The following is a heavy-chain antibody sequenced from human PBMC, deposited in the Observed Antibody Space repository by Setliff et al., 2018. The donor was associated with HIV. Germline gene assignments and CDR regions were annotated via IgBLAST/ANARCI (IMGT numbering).Heavy chain of an antibody. J-gene: IGHJ4*02. V-gene: IGHV1-69*13. CDR3: ATDSSGLKYFDS. D-gene: IGHD1-26*01. CDR1: GGTFSSYS. CDR2: IIPIFGTA. Sequence: ASVKVSCKASGGTFSSYSINWVRQASGQGLEWMGGIIPIFGTANYAQKFQGRVTITADESTSTAYMELSSLRFEDTAVYFCATDSSGLKYFDSWGQGTLVTVSS.